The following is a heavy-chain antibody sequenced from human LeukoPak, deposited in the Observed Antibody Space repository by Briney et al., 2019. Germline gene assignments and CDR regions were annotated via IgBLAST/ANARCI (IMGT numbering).Heavy chain of an antibody. V-gene: IGHV3-23*01. CDR2: ISNNGGYT. J-gene: IGHJ4*02. CDR1: GFTFSSSA. Sequence: QPGGSLRLSRAASGFTFSSSAMSWVRQAPGKGLEWVSAISNNGGYTYYADSVQGRFTISRDNSKSTLCLQMNSLRAQDTAVYYCAKQLGYCSDGSCYFPYWGQGTLVTVSS. CDR3: AKQLGYCSDGSCYFPY. D-gene: IGHD2-15*01.